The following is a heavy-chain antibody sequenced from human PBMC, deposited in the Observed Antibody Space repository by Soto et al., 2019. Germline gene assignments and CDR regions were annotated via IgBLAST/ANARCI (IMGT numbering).Heavy chain of an antibody. CDR2: MNPNSGNT. Sequence: VASVKVSCKASGYTFTSYDINWVRQATGQGLEWMGWMNPNSGNTGYAQKFQGRVTMTRNTSISTAYMELSSLRSEDTAVYYCARLINYYYGMDVWGQGTTVTVS. J-gene: IGHJ6*02. CDR3: ARLINYYYGMDV. D-gene: IGHD3-16*01. V-gene: IGHV1-8*01. CDR1: GYTFTSYD.